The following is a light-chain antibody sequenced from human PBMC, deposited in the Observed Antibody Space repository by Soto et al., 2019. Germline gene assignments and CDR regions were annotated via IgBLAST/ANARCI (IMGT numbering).Light chain of an antibody. CDR1: QSVSSN. Sequence: EIVMTQSPATLSVSPGERATLSCRASQSVSSNLAWYQQKPVQAPRRLIYGASTRATGIPARFSGSGSGTEFTLTISSLQSEDFAVYYCQQYNNWPYTFGQGTKLEIK. CDR3: QQYNNWPYT. V-gene: IGKV3-15*01. J-gene: IGKJ2*01. CDR2: GAS.